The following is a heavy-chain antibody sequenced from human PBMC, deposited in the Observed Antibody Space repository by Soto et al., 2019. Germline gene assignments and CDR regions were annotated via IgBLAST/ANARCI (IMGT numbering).Heavy chain of an antibody. V-gene: IGHV1-69*13. CDR2: IIPIFGTA. D-gene: IGHD6-6*01. Sequence: EASVKVSCKASGGTFSSYAISWVRQAHGQGLEWMGGIIPIFGTANYAQKFQGRVTITADESTSTAYMELSSLRSEDTAVYYCARGVIAARVGSYYYYGMDVWGQGTTVTVSS. CDR3: ARGVIAARVGSYYYYGMDV. CDR1: GGTFSSYA. J-gene: IGHJ6*02.